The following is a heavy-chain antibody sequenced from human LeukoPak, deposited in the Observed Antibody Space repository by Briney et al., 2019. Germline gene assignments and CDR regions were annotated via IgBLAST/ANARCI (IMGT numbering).Heavy chain of an antibody. CDR1: GFTFSSYE. D-gene: IGHD3-16*02. V-gene: IGHV3-48*03. CDR2: ISSSGSTI. Sequence: GGSLRLSCAASGFTFSSYEMNWVRQAPGKGLEWVSYISSSGSTIYYADSVKGRFTVSRDNAKNSLYLQMNSLRAKDTAVYYCARVFYDYVWGSYRTIDYWGQGTLVTVSS. CDR3: ARVFYDYVWGSYRTIDY. J-gene: IGHJ4*02.